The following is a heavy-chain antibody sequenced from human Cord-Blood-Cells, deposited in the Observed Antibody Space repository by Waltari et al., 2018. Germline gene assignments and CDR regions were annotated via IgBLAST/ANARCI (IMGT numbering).Heavy chain of an antibody. D-gene: IGHD2-2*01. CDR1: GGTFSRYA. V-gene: IGHV1-69*06. J-gene: IGHJ6*02. Sequence: QVQLVQSGAEVKKPGSSVRVSCKASGGTFSRYAISWVRQAPGQGLEWMGGIIPIFGTANYAQKFQGRVTITADKSTSTAYMELSSLRSEDTAVYYCARGDCSSTSCYYYYGMDVWGQGTTVTVSS. CDR3: ARGDCSSTSCYYYYGMDV. CDR2: IIPIFGTA.